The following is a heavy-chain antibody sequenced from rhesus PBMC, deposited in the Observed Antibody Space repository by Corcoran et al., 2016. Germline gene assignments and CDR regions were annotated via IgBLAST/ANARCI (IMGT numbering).Heavy chain of an antibody. CDR1: GFTFSSYG. CDR3: AKRGATEGGIDY. CDR2: ISNGGGST. D-gene: IGHD1-26*01. V-gene: IGHV3S5*01. Sequence: EVQLVESGGGLVQPGGSLRLSCAASGFTFSSYGMSWVHQAPGKGLEWVSYISNGGGSTYYADSVNGRFTISRDNSKNTLSLQINSLRAEDTAVYYCAKRGATEGGIDYWGQGVLVTVSS. J-gene: IGHJ4*01.